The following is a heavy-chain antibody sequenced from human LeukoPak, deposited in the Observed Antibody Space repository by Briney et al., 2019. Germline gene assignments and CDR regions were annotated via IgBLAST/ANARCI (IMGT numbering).Heavy chain of an antibody. CDR1: GGSISSGSYY. J-gene: IGHJ4*02. CDR2: IYYSGST. V-gene: IGHV4-61*01. D-gene: IGHD2-21*02. Sequence: PSGTLSLTCTVSGGSISSGSYYWSWIRQPPGKGLEWIGYIYYSGSTNYNPSLKSRVTISVDTSKNQFSLKLSSVTAADTAVYYCARGPAYCGGDCYVGWGQGTLVTVSS. CDR3: ARGPAYCGGDCYVG.